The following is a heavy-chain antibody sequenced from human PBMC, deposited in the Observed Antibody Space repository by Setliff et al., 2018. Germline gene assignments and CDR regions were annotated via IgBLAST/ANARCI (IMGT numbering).Heavy chain of an antibody. Sequence: SETLSLTCTVSGGSISSGDYYWSWIRQPPGKCLEWIGYIYYSGSTYYNPSLKSRVTISVDTSKNQFSLKLSSVTAAATAVYYCAREAPGYAFDIWGQGTMVTVSS. J-gene: IGHJ3*02. CDR1: GGSISSGDYY. V-gene: IGHV4-30-4*08. CDR2: IYYSGST. CDR3: AREAPGYAFDI. D-gene: IGHD1-1*01.